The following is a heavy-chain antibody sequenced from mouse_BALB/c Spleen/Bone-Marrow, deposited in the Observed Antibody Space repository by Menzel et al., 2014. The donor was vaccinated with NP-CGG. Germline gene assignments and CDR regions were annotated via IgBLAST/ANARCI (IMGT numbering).Heavy chain of an antibody. V-gene: IGHV14-3*02. CDR2: IDPASGNT. D-gene: IGHD1-1*01. CDR1: GFNIKDTY. J-gene: IGHJ3*01. Sequence: EVQLQQSGAELVKPGASVKLSCTASGFNIKDTYMHWVKQRPEQGLEWIGRIDPASGNTKYGPKFQGKATITAGTSSNTAYLQLSSLTSEDTAVYYCANYYYGSSLFAYWDQGTLVTVSA. CDR3: ANYYYGSSLFAY.